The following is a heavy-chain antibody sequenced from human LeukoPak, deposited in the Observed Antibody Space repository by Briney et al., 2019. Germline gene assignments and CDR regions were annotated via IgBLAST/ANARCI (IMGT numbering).Heavy chain of an antibody. CDR2: IYTSGST. V-gene: IGHV4-4*07. Sequence: SETLSLTCTVSGGSISSYYWSWIRRPAGKGLEWIGRIYTSGSTNYNPSLKSRVTMSVDTSKNQFSLKLSSVTAADTAVYYCARDRSYGGSRFDTWGQGLLVTVSS. D-gene: IGHD1-26*01. J-gene: IGHJ5*01. CDR1: GGSISSYY. CDR3: ARDRSYGGSRFDT.